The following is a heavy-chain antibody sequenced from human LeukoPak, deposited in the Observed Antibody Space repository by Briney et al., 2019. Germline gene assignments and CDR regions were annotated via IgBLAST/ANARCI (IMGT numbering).Heavy chain of an antibody. J-gene: IGHJ4*02. V-gene: IGHV3-30*18. D-gene: IGHD3-22*01. CDR2: VSYDGSNK. Sequence: PGGSLRLSCAASGFTFSSYGMHWVRQAPGKGLEWVAVVSYDGSNKYYADSVKGRFTISRDNSKNTLYLQMNSLRAEDAAVYYCGKDLVGVYYDSSGYSIPFDYWGQGTLVTVSS. CDR1: GFTFSSYG. CDR3: GKDLVGVYYDSSGYSIPFDY.